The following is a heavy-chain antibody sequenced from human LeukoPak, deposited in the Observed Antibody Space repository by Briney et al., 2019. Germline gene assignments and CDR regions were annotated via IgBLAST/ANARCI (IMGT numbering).Heavy chain of an antibody. CDR1: GFTVSRNY. CDR3: ARGVTKAWHDY. J-gene: IGHJ4*02. Sequence: GGSLRLSCAASGFTVSRNYMSWVRQAPGKGLEGGSVIYSGGSTYYSDSVKGRFTISRDHSKHTLYLKMHRLRAEDTAVYYCARGVTKAWHDYWGQGTLVTVSS. V-gene: IGHV3-66*01. D-gene: IGHD2-8*01. CDR2: IYSGGST.